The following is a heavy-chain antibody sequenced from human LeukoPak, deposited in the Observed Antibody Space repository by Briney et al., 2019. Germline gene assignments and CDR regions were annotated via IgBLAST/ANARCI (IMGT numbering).Heavy chain of an antibody. V-gene: IGHV3-23*01. CDR3: AKGLSSGWNLKGSDY. Sequence: GGSLRLSCAASGFTFSSYAMSWVRQAPGKGLEWVSSISGSGGTTYYAESVKGRFTISRDNSKNTLYLQMNSLRAEETAVYYCAKGLSSGWNLKGSDYWGQGTLVIVSS. CDR2: ISGSGGTT. D-gene: IGHD6-19*01. CDR1: GFTFSSYA. J-gene: IGHJ4*02.